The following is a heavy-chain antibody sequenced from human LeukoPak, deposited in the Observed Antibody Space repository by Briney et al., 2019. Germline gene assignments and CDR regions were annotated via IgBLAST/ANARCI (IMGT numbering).Heavy chain of an antibody. Sequence: SETLSLTCTVSGGSISSYYWSWIRQPPGKGLEWIGYIYYSGSTNYNPSLKSRVTISVDTSKNQFSLKLSSVTAADTAVYYCARARGLYGMDVWGQGTTVTVSS. J-gene: IGHJ6*02. CDR3: ARARGLYGMDV. CDR2: IYYSGST. D-gene: IGHD1-26*01. CDR1: GGSISSYY. V-gene: IGHV4-59*01.